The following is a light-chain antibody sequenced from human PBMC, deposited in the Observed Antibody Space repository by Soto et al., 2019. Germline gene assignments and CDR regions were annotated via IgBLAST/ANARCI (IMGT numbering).Light chain of an antibody. J-gene: IGKJ1*01. V-gene: IGKV3-11*01. CDR1: QSVNSN. CDR2: AAS. CDR3: QQRSNWPRT. Sequence: EIVMTQSPVTLSVSPGERATLSCRASQSVNSNLAWYQQKPGQAPRLLIYAASNRATGIPARFSGSGSGTDFTLTISSLEPEDFAVYYCQQRSNWPRTFGQGTKVDIK.